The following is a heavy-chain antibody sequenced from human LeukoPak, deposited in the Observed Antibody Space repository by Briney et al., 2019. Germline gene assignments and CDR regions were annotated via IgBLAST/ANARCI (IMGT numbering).Heavy chain of an antibody. CDR2: ISYDGSNK. D-gene: IGHD2-8*01. CDR3: ARDKSCTDGTCYSYFDL. CDR1: GFTFSSYA. Sequence: GGSLRLSCAASGFTFSSYAMHWVRQAPGKGLEWVAVISYDGSNKYYTDSVKSRFTISRDNSKNTLYLQMNSLRAEDTAVYYCARDKSCTDGTCYSYFDLWGRGTLVTVSS. J-gene: IGHJ2*01. V-gene: IGHV3-30-3*01.